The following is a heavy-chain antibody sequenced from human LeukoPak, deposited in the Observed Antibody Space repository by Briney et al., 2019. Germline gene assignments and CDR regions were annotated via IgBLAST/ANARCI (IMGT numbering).Heavy chain of an antibody. D-gene: IGHD1-14*01. V-gene: IGHV4-4*02. CDR3: AREILGGFNPGAY. CDR1: LDSTTSNFW. J-gene: IGHJ4*02. Sequence: SETLSLTCTVSLDSTTSNFWSWVRQPPGKSLEWIGEIHRSGSPNYNPSLQSRVTISIDRSRNRIVLELSSVTAADTAVYYCAREILGGFNPGAYWGQGTLVTVSP. CDR2: IHRSGSP.